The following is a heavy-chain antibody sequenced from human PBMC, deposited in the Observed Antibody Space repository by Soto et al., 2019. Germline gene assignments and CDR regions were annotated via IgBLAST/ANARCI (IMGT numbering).Heavy chain of an antibody. CDR3: ARWSFASSGHDAFDI. J-gene: IGHJ3*02. CDR2: INPNSGGT. Sequence: XSLKFACKASGYPFTGYYIHWVRQAPGQGLEWMGWINPNSGGTNYAQKFQGWVTMTRDTSISTAYMELSRLRSDDTAVYYCARWSFASSGHDAFDIWGQGTMVTVSS. V-gene: IGHV1-2*04. CDR1: GYPFTGYY. D-gene: IGHD3-22*01.